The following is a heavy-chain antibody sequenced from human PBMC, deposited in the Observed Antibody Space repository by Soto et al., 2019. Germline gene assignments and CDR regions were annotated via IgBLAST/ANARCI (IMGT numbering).Heavy chain of an antibody. J-gene: IGHJ4*02. CDR2: INAGNGNT. CDR3: ATPQDYDGCLDS. V-gene: IGHV1-3*01. CDR1: RGTFSNDI. D-gene: IGHD3-22*01. Sequence: ASVKVSCKSSRGTFSNDILTWVRQAPGQRLEWMGWINAGNGNTKYSQKFQGRLTLTRDTPGNTAYLELNSLISEDTAVYYCATPQDYDGCLDSWGQGTLVTVSS.